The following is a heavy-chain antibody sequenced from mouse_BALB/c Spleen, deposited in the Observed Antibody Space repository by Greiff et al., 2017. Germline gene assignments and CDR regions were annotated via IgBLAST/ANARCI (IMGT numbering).Heavy chain of an antibody. D-gene: IGHD2-1*01. CDR1: GFSLTSYG. J-gene: IGHJ4*01. V-gene: IGHV2-9*02. CDR3: ARDYGNRYYAMDY. CDR2: IWAGGST. Sequence: VKLMESGPGLVAPSQSLSITCTVSGFSLTSYGVHWVRQPPGKGLEWLGVIWAGGSTNYNSALMSRLSISKDNSKSQVFLKMNSLQTDDTAMYYCARDYGNRYYAMDYWGQGTSVTVSS.